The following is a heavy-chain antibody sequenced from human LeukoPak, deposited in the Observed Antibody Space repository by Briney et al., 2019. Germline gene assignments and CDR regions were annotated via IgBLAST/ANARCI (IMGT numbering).Heavy chain of an antibody. D-gene: IGHD2-2*01. J-gene: IGHJ4*02. CDR3: ASTICISTSCYPGVVDY. Sequence: ASETLSLTCTVSGGLISSGSYYWSWIRQPAGKGLEWIVRIYSSGSTNYNPALRSRLTISVDTSKNQFSLKLSSVTAADTAVYYCASTICISTSCYPGVVDYWGQGTLVTVSS. CDR1: GGLISSGSYY. V-gene: IGHV4-61*02. CDR2: IYSSGST.